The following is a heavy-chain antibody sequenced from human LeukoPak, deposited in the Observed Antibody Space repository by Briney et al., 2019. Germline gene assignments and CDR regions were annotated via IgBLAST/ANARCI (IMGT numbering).Heavy chain of an antibody. CDR3: AYKAPTGWYQA. CDR1: GFSLTTSGVA. V-gene: IGHV2-5*02. Sequence: ESGPTLVNPTQTLTLTCTFSGFSLTTSGVAVGWIRQPPGKALEWLTLIYWDDDKRHSPSPKSRLTVTKDTSKNQVVLTVTNMDPVDTATYYCAYKAPTGWYQAWGQGTLVTVSS. D-gene: IGHD6-19*01. J-gene: IGHJ4*02. CDR2: IYWDDDK.